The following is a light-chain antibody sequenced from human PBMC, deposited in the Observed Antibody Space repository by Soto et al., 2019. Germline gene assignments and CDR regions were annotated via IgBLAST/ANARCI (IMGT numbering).Light chain of an antibody. V-gene: IGLV2-14*03. CDR1: SSDVGGYNY. Sequence: QSALSQPASMSGSPGQSITISCTGTSSDVGGYNYVSWYRQYPGKAPKLIIYDVNTRPSEVSNRFSGSKSGNKASLTISGLQAEDEADYYCSSHSSSSTLVVFGGGTKVTVL. CDR2: DVN. J-gene: IGLJ2*01. CDR3: SSHSSSSTLVV.